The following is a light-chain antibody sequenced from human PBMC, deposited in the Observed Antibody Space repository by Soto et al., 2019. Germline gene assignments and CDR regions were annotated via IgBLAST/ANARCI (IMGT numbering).Light chain of an antibody. J-gene: IGKJ1*01. CDR1: QSVSSSY. CDR3: QQSGIRWT. CDR2: GAS. Sequence: EIVLTKSPGTLSLSPGERATLSCRASQSVSSSYLAWYQQKPGQAPRLLIYGASIRATGIPDRFSGSGSGTDFTLTISRLEPDDFAVYYCQQSGIRWTFGQGTKVDIK. V-gene: IGKV3-20*01.